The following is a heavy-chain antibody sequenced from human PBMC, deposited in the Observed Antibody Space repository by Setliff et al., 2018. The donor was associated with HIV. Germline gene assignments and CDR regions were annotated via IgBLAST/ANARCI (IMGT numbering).Heavy chain of an antibody. J-gene: IGHJ6*04. CDR1: GGSLRRGSYY. V-gene: IGHV4-61*09. CDR2: IYTSGST. CDR3: ASGRDFWSGLYV. Sequence: SETLSLTCTVSGGSLRRGSYYWSWIRQPAGKGLEWIGHIYTSGSTNYNPSLKSRVTLSVDTSQNQSSLKFTSVTAADTAVYYCASGRDFWSGLYVWGKGTTVTVSS. D-gene: IGHD3-3*01.